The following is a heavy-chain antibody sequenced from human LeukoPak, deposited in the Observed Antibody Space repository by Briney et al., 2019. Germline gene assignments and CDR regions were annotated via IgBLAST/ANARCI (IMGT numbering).Heavy chain of an antibody. V-gene: IGHV4-61*02. CDR1: GDSISSGSYY. D-gene: IGHD1-26*01. CDR3: AKWERLNRVFF. J-gene: IGHJ4*02. CDR2: IYTGGNT. Sequence: SGTLSLTCTVSGDSISSGSYYWSWIRQPAGKGLEWIGRIYTGGNTNYNPSLQSRVAISIDTSKNQFSLKLNSVTAADTAMYYCAKWERLNRVFFWGQGTLVAVSS.